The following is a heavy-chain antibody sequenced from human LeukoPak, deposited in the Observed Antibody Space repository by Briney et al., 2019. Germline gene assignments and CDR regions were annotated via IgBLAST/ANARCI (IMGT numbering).Heavy chain of an antibody. CDR2: IKHDGSEK. CDR1: GFTFSRHW. D-gene: IGHD3-22*01. J-gene: IGHJ4*02. V-gene: IGHV3-7*03. CDR3: ATPLDYYDRSDSHQGGD. Sequence: PGGFLRLSCAASGFTFSRHWMTWVRQAPGKGLEWVANIKHDGSEKNYVGSVKGRFTISRDNAKNSLYLQMNSLRAEDTAVYYCATPLDYYDRSDSHQGGDWGQGTLVTVSS.